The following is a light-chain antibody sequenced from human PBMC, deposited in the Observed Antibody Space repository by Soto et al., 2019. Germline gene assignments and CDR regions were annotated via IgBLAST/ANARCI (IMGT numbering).Light chain of an antibody. V-gene: IGLV2-8*01. CDR2: EVS. CDR3: TSYAGTYSFFYV. CDR1: SSDVGAYNY. Sequence: QSALTQPPSASGSPGQSVTISCTGPSSDVGAYNYVSWYQQLPGKAPKLIIYEVSKRPSGVPDRFSGSKSGNTASLTVSGRQAEDEADYYCTSYAGTYSFFYVFGTGTKLTGL. J-gene: IGLJ1*01.